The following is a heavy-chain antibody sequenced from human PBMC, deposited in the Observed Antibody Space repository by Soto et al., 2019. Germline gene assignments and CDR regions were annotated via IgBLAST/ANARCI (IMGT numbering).Heavy chain of an antibody. CDR1: GGSFSGYY. Sequence: SETLSLTCAVYGGSFSGYYWSWIRQPPGKGLEWIGEINHSGSTNYNPSLKSRVTISVDTSKNQFSLKLSSVTAADTAVYYCARGGRGLLWFGALPDFDYWGQGTLVTVSS. D-gene: IGHD3-10*01. J-gene: IGHJ4*02. V-gene: IGHV4-34*01. CDR3: ARGGRGLLWFGALPDFDY. CDR2: INHSGST.